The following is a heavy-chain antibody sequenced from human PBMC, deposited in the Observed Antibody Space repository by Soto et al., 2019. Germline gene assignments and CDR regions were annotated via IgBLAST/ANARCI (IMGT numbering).Heavy chain of an antibody. V-gene: IGHV4-39*01. CDR3: ASPKIAFYNWFDP. D-gene: IGHD3-3*02. CDR2: IYYSGST. Sequence: TMSLKCSVGDVCIRRSSSYRDKKRQPPGKGLEWIGSIYYSGSTYYNPSLKSRVTISVDTSKNQFSLKLSSVTAADTAVYYCASPKIAFYNWFDPWGQGTLVTVSS. J-gene: IGHJ5*02. CDR1: DVCIRRSSSY.